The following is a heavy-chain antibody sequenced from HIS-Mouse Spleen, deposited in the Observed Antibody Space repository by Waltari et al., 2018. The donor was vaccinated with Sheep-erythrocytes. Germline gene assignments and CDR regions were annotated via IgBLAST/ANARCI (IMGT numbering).Heavy chain of an antibody. Sequence: EVQLVQSGAEVKKPGESLKISCKGSGYSFTSYWIGWVRQMPGKGLEWIENLCPGDSDTRYSPSFQGQVTNSADKSIRTAYLQWSSLKASDTAMYYCARSIVGATRNFDYWGQGTLVTVSS. D-gene: IGHD1-26*01. J-gene: IGHJ4*02. V-gene: IGHV5-51*03. CDR3: ARSIVGATRNFDY. CDR2: LCPGDSDT. CDR1: GYSFTSYW.